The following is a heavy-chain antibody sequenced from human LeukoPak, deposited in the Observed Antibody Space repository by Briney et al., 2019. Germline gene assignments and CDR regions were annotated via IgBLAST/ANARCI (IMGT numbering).Heavy chain of an antibody. D-gene: IGHD2-21*01. Sequence: PGGSLRLSCAASGFTFSTHWMSWVRQAPGKGLEWVANIKIDGSEKNYVDSVKGRFTISRDNAKNSLYLQMNSLRAEDTAVYYCVKYGGDLGVAFDCWGQGALLTVSS. CDR3: VKYGGDLGVAFDC. V-gene: IGHV3-7*01. CDR1: GFTFSTHW. CDR2: IKIDGSEK. J-gene: IGHJ4*02.